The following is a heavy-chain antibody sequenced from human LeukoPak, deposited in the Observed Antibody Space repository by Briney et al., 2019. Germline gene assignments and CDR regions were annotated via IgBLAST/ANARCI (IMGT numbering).Heavy chain of an antibody. J-gene: IGHJ3*02. CDR1: GYTFTGYY. D-gene: IGHD1-26*01. V-gene: IGHV1-2*02. CDR3: AKGEGATDPDAFDI. CDR2: INPNSGGT. Sequence: ASVKVSCKASGYTFTGYYMHWVRQAPGQGLEWMGWINPNSGGTNYAQKFQGRITMTRDTSVSTAYMELNSLRAEDTAVYYCAKGEGATDPDAFDIWGQGTMVTVSS.